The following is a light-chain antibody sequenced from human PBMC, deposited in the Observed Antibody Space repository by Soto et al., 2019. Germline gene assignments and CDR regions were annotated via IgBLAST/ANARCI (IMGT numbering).Light chain of an antibody. CDR2: GTS. Sequence: EIVVTQSPGTLSLSPGERVTLSCRASQSVSSRHLAWYQQKPGQAPRLLIYGTSNRATGIPDRFSGSGSGPDFSLIISRLEPEDFAVYYCQYYGSSPRTFGQGTKVDIK. CDR1: QSVSSRH. V-gene: IGKV3-20*01. CDR3: QYYGSSPRT. J-gene: IGKJ1*01.